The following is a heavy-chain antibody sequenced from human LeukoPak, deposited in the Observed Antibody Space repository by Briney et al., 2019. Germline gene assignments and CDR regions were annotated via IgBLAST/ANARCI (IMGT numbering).Heavy chain of an antibody. V-gene: IGHV4-39*01. D-gene: IGHD3-10*01. CDR3: ARHGAFQSEYYFDY. CDR1: GGSISTSTYY. Sequence: SETLSLTCTVSGGSISTSTYYWGWIRQPPGKGLEWIGSIYYSGSTYYNPSLKSRVTISVDTSKNQFSLKKSSVTAADTAVYYCARHGAFQSEYYFDYWGQGTLVTVSS. J-gene: IGHJ4*02. CDR2: IYYSGST.